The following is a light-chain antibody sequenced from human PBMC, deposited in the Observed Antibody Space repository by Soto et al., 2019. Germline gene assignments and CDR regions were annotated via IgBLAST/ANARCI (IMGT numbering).Light chain of an antibody. J-gene: IGKJ2*01. CDR2: DAS. V-gene: IGKV3-11*01. CDR3: QQRASWPPFT. Sequence: EIVLAQSPANLSLSPGERATLSCRASQDISNVLAWYQQRPGQAPRLLIYDASNRATGIPARFSGSGSGTDFSLTIVGLEPEDFAIYYCQQRASWPPFTFGQGTKLEV. CDR1: QDISNV.